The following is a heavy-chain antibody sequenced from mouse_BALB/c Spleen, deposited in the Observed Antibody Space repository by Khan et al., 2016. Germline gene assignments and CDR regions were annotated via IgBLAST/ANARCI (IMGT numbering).Heavy chain of an antibody. Sequence: EVELVESGGGIVKPGGSLKLSCAASGFTFSDYYMYWVRQTPEKRLEWVATISDGGSYTYYPDSVKGRFTISRDNAKNNLYLQMSSLKSEDTAMYYCAREGLRRGFAYWGQGTLVTVSA. CDR1: GFTFSDYY. J-gene: IGHJ3*01. CDR3: AREGLRRGFAY. CDR2: ISDGGSYT. D-gene: IGHD2-4*01. V-gene: IGHV5-4*02.